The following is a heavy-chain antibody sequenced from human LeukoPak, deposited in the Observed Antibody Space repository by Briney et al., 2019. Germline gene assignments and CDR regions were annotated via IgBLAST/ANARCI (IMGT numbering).Heavy chain of an antibody. CDR3: ARVPVAGYNWFDP. J-gene: IGHJ5*02. CDR2: ISYSGST. CDR1: GGSISSYY. V-gene: IGHV4-59*01. Sequence: TSETLSLTCTVSGGSISSYYWNWIRQPPGKGLEWIGYISYSGSTNYNPSLKSRVTISVDTSKNQFSLKLTSVTAADTAVYYCARVPVAGYNWFDPWGQGTLVTVSS. D-gene: IGHD6-19*01.